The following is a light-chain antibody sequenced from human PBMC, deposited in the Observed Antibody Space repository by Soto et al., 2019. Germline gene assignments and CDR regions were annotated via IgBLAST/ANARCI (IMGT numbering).Light chain of an antibody. CDR1: SSDIGTYNY. J-gene: IGLJ3*02. Sequence: QSALTQPASVSGSPGLSITISCTGSSSDIGTYNYVSWYQQHPGKAPKLLISEVSNRPSGVSHRFSGSKSGNTASLTISGLQAEDEADYYCSSYTTSRSWVFGGGTQLTVL. V-gene: IGLV2-14*01. CDR3: SSYTTSRSWV. CDR2: EVS.